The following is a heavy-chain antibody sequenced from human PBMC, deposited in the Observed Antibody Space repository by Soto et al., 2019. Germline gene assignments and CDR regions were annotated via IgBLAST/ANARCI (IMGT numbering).Heavy chain of an antibody. CDR3: ARFGEFIFDY. V-gene: IGHV4-59*08. CDR1: GGSISSYC. J-gene: IGHJ4*02. D-gene: IGHD3-10*01. Sequence: SETLSLTCTVAGGSISSYCWSWIRQPPGKGLEWIGYIYYSGSTNYNPSLKSRVTISVDTSKNQFSLKLSSVTAADTAVYYCARFGEFIFDYWGQGTLVTVSS. CDR2: IYYSGST.